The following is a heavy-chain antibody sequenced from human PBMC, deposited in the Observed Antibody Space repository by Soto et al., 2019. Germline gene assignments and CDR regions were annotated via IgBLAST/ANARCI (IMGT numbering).Heavy chain of an antibody. V-gene: IGHV3-30-3*01. CDR1: GFTFSSYA. CDR2: ISYDGSNK. D-gene: IGHD6-19*01. CDR3: ARGGGGWFSYYYYGMDV. J-gene: IGHJ6*02. Sequence: QVQLVESGGGVVQPGRSLRLSCAASGFTFSSYAMHWVRQAPGKGLEWVAVISYDGSNKYYADSVKGRFTISRDNSRNTRYMQMNSLRAEDTAVYYCARGGGGWFSYYYYGMDVWGQGTTVTVSS.